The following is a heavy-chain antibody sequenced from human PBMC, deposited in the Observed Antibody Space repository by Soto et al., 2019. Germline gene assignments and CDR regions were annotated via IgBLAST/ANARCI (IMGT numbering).Heavy chain of an antibody. CDR1: GFTFSSYG. V-gene: IGHV3-30*03. Sequence: QVQLVESGGGVVQPGRSLRLSCAASGFTFSSYGMHWVRQAPGKGLEWVAVISYDGSNKYYADSVKGRFTISRDNSKNTLYLQMNSLRAEDTAVYYCSGVADDAEYFQHWGQGTLVTVSS. CDR2: ISYDGSNK. D-gene: IGHD2-15*01. CDR3: SGVADDAEYFQH. J-gene: IGHJ1*01.